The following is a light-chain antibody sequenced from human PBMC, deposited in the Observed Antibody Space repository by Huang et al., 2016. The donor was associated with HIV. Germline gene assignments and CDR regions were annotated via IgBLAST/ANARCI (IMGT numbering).Light chain of an antibody. Sequence: DIQMTQSPSTLSASVGDRVTTICRASQSNSSWLAWYQQKPGKAPKLLIYKASSLESGVPLRFSGSGSGTEFTLTISSLQPDDFATYYCQQYNSYSTFGQGTKVEIK. J-gene: IGKJ1*01. CDR1: QSNSSW. V-gene: IGKV1-5*03. CDR3: QQYNSYST. CDR2: KAS.